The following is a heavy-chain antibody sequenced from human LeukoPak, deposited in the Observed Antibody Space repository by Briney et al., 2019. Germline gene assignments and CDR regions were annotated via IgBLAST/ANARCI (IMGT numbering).Heavy chain of an antibody. V-gene: IGHV3-48*01. Sequence: PGGSLRLSCAASGFSFSSYSMNWVRQAPGKGLEWVSYISTSSSNIYYADSVRGRFTISRDNAKNSLYLQMNSLRVEDTADYFCARVSAMGDFDCWGQGTLVTVSS. J-gene: IGHJ4*02. D-gene: IGHD1-26*01. CDR3: ARVSAMGDFDC. CDR1: GFSFSSYS. CDR2: ISTSSSNI.